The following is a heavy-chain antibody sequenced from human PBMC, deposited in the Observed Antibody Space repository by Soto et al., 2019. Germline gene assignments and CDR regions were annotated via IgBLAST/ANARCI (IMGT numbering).Heavy chain of an antibody. V-gene: IGHV4-39*01. Sequence: ETLSLTCXVSGGSISSSSYYWGWIRQPPGKGLEWIGSIYYSGSTYYNPSLKSRVTISVDTSKNQFSLKLSSVTAADTAVYYCARGGYGDHYYYYGMGVWGQGTTVTVSS. CDR3: ARGGYGDHYYYYGMGV. J-gene: IGHJ6*02. CDR2: IYYSGST. D-gene: IGHD4-17*01. CDR1: GGSISSSSYY.